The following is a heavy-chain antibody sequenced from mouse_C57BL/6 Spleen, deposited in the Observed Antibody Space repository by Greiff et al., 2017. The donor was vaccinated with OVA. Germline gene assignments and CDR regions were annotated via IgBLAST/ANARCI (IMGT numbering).Heavy chain of an antibody. CDR1: GYAFSSSW. CDR3: ARCGSYFDY. J-gene: IGHJ2*01. V-gene: IGHV1-82*01. Sequence: VKLMESGPELVKPGASVKISCKASGYAFSSSWMNWVKQRPGKGLEWIGRIYPGDGDTNYNGKFKGKATLTADKSSSTAYMQLSSLTSEDSAVYFCARCGSYFDYWGQGTTLTVSS. CDR2: IYPGDGDT.